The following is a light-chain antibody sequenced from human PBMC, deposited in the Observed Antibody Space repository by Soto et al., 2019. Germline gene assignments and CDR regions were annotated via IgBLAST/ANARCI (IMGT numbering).Light chain of an antibody. CDR1: QSVSRY. CDR2: DAS. Sequence: DIVLTQSPATLSLSPGERATLSCRASQSVSRYLAWYQQKPGKAPRLLIYDASNMATGIPSRFSGSGSGTDFTLTISNLEPEDFAVYYCQQRSNWPVTFGQGTKVEIK. CDR3: QQRSNWPVT. V-gene: IGKV3-11*01. J-gene: IGKJ1*01.